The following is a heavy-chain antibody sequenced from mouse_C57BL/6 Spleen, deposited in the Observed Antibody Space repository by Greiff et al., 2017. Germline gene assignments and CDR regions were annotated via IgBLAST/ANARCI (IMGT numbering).Heavy chain of an antibody. Sequence: VQLQPPGAELVQPGASVKLSCKASGYPFTSYWMHWVKQRTGRGLEWIGRFDPNSGGTKYNEKFKSKATLTVDKPSSTAYKQLSSLTAEDSAVYYGARETTVVATDYWGQGTTRTFSS. D-gene: IGHD1-1*01. CDR2: FDPNSGGT. V-gene: IGHV1-72*01. CDR3: ARETTVVATDY. J-gene: IGHJ2*01. CDR1: GYPFTSYW.